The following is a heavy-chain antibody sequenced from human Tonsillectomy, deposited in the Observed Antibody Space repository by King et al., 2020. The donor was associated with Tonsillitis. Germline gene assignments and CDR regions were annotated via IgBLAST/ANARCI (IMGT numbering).Heavy chain of an antibody. J-gene: IGHJ4*02. D-gene: IGHD1-26*01. V-gene: IGHV1-18*01. CDR1: GYTFSNYG. CDR2: ISVYSGDI. Sequence: VQLVQSGPEVKKPGASVKVSCKASGYTFSNYGITWVRQAPGQGLEWMGWISVYSGDINYSQKVHGRVTRTTDTYTNKAYMELRSLRSDDTAIYYCTRDKAVGAMDYWGQGTLVTVSS. CDR3: TRDKAVGAMDY.